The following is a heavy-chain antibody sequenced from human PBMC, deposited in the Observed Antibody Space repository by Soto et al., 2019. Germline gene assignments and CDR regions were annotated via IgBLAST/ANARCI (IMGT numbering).Heavy chain of an antibody. CDR3: SRRRGDYFDY. D-gene: IGHD2-15*01. Sequence: QLQLQESGPGLVKPSETLTLTCTVSGGSISSDTYSWGWIRQSPGKGLEWIGTLHYSGRTYYNPSLRSRVTISVDTSITRFSLKLSAVTAADTAVYYCSRRRGDYFDYWGQGTLVTVSS. J-gene: IGHJ4*02. CDR2: LHYSGRT. CDR1: GGSISSDTYS. V-gene: IGHV4-39*01.